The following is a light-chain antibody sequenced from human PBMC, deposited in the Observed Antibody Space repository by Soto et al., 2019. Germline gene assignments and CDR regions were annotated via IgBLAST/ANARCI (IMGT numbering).Light chain of an antibody. CDR2: WAS. CDR3: QQYYNTVWT. J-gene: IGKJ1*01. CDR1: QSVLHSSNNKNY. Sequence: DIVMTQSPDSLAVSLGERATINCKSSQSVLHSSNNKNYLVWYQQKPGQPPKMLIYWASTRESGVPDRFSGSGSGTDFTLTISSLQAEDVAVYYCQQYYNTVWTFGQGTKVEIK. V-gene: IGKV4-1*01.